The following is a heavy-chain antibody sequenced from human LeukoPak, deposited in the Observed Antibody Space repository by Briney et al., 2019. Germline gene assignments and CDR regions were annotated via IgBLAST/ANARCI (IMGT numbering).Heavy chain of an antibody. CDR1: GGSISNYF. V-gene: IGHV4-59*12. J-gene: IGHJ3*02. CDR3: ARDSYGSGSEDAFDI. Sequence: SETLSLTCTVSGGSISNYFWSWIRQPPGKGLECIGYIYYSDSTNYNPSLKSRVTVSVDTSKNQFSLKLSSVTAADTAVYYCARDSYGSGSEDAFDIWGQGTMVTVSS. CDR2: IYYSDST. D-gene: IGHD3-10*01.